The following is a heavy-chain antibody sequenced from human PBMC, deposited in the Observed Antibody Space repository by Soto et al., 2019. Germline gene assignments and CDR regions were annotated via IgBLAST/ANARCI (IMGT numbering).Heavy chain of an antibody. CDR1: GYTFTSYA. J-gene: IGHJ6*02. Sequence: ASVKVSCKASGYTFTSYAMHWVRQAPGQRLEWMGWINAGNGNTKYSKKFQGRVTITRDTSASTAYMELSSLRSEDTAVYYCARESMVRGVIILYYYYGMDVWGQGTTVTVSS. CDR2: INAGNGNT. D-gene: IGHD3-10*01. CDR3: ARESMVRGVIILYYYYGMDV. V-gene: IGHV1-3*01.